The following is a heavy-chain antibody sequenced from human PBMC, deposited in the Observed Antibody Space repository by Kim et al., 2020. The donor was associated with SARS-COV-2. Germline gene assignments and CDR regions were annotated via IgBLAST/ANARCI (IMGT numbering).Heavy chain of an antibody. V-gene: IGHV3-23*01. D-gene: IGHD3-9*01. CDR3: AKSQSGLAKNVDY. CDR2: ISASGGST. Sequence: GGSLRLSCAASGLTFSTYAMNWVRQAPGKGLEWVSIISASGGSTFYADSVKGRFTISRDSSKNTLYLQMDSLRADDTAVYYCAKSQSGLAKNVDYWGQGTLVTVSS. CDR1: GLTFSTYA. J-gene: IGHJ4*02.